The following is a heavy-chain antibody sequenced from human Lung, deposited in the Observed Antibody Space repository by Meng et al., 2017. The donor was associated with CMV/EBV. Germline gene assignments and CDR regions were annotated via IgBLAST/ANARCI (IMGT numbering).Heavy chain of an antibody. J-gene: IGHJ1*01. CDR1: GGSISSGGYY. CDR3: LRRSGGSV. V-gene: IGHV4-31*03. D-gene: IGHD3-10*01. CDR2: IHSSGST. Sequence: QVQLQESGPGLVKPSQTLSLTCTVSGGSISSGGYYWSWIRQHPGKGLEWIGYIHSSGSTYYNPSLRSRLTISVDTSKNQFSLKLTSVTAADTAVYHCLRRSGGSVWGQGTLVTVSS.